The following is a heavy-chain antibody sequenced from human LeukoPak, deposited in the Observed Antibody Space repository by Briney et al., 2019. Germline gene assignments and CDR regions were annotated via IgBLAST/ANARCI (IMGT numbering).Heavy chain of an antibody. CDR3: ARDRYSYGPGDAFDI. V-gene: IGHV3-48*03. CDR2: ISSSGSTI. J-gene: IGHJ3*02. D-gene: IGHD5-18*01. CDR1: GFTFSSYE. Sequence: GGSLRLSCAASGFTFSSYEMNWVRQAPGKGLEWVSYISSSGSTIYYAGSVKGRFTISRDNAKNSLYLQMNSLRAEDTAVYYCARDRYSYGPGDAFDIWGQGTMVTVSS.